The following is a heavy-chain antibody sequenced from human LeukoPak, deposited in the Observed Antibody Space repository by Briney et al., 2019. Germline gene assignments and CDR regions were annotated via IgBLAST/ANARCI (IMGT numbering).Heavy chain of an antibody. Sequence: GGSLRLSCVASGFTFSSCGMHWVRQAPGKGLEWVAVIWYDGSNKYYADSAKGRFTISRDNSQNTLYLQMNSLRAEDTAVYYCARDQNSSGLSNWGQGTLVTVSS. CDR3: ARDQNSSGLSN. V-gene: IGHV3-33*01. CDR1: GFTFSSCG. J-gene: IGHJ4*02. D-gene: IGHD3-22*01. CDR2: IWYDGSNK.